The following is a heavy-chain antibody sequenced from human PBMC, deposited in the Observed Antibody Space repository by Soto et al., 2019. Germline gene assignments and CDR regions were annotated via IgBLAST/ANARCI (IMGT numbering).Heavy chain of an antibody. CDR2: ISWNSDFI. D-gene: IGHD3-3*01. Sequence: EVQLVESGGGLVRPGRSLRLSCAASGFTFDDYAMHWVRQAPGKGLEWVSGISWNSDFIAYADSVKGRFTVSRDNANNFLYLQMNSLRAEDTALYYCAKDRGSPMFGVVAVLKCYYQDMDVWGHGTTVTVSS. J-gene: IGHJ6*02. CDR1: GFTFDDYA. CDR3: AKDRGSPMFGVVAVLKCYYQDMDV. V-gene: IGHV3-9*01.